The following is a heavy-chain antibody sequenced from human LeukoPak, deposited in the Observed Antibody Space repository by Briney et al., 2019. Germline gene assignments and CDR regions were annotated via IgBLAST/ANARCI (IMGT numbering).Heavy chain of an antibody. CDR2: IYYSGST. J-gene: IGHJ6*02. V-gene: IGHV4-59*01. CDR1: GGSISSYY. D-gene: IGHD3-3*01. CDR3: ARDSADFWSGYLIPPTNYGMDV. Sequence: SETQSLACTVSGGSISSYYWSWIRQPPGKGLEWIGYIYYSGSTNYNPSLKSRVTISVDTSKNQFSLKLSSVTAADTAVYYCARDSADFWSGYLIPPTNYGMDVWGQGTTVTVSS.